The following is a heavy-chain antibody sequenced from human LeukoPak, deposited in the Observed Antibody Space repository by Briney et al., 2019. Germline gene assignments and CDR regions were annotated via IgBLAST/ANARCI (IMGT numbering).Heavy chain of an antibody. CDR2: SSAYNGNT. Sequence: ASVKVSCKASGYTFTSYGISWVRQAPGQGLEWMGWSSAYNGNTNYAQKLQGRVTMTTDTSTSTAYMELRSLRSDDTAVYYCARVFYRPYGDYEDFDYWGQGTLVTVSS. CDR3: ARVFYRPYGDYEDFDY. CDR1: GYTFTSYG. J-gene: IGHJ4*02. V-gene: IGHV1-18*01. D-gene: IGHD4-17*01.